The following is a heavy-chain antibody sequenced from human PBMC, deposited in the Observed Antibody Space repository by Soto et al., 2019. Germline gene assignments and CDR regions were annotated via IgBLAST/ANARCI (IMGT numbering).Heavy chain of an antibody. V-gene: IGHV1-69*01. CDR2: IIPIFATP. CDR3: ASNPQNTAAAGPYYYYYDMNV. Sequence: QVQLVQSGAEVKKPGSSVKVPCKASGGTFSSHAISWVRQAPGQGLEWMGGIIPIFATPNYAQRFQGRVTIIADESTSTAYMELSSLRSEDTAVYYCASNPQNTAAAGPYYYYYDMNVWGQGTTVTVSS. J-gene: IGHJ6*02. D-gene: IGHD6-13*01. CDR1: GGTFSSHA.